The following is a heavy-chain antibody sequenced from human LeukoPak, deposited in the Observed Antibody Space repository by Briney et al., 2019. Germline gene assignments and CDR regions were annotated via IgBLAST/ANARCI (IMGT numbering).Heavy chain of an antibody. Sequence: GGSLRLSRAASGFTVSSNYMSWVRQAPGKGLEWVSVIYSGGSTYYADSVKGRFTISRDNSKNTLYRQMNSLRAEDTAVYYCAREGGGSSGWGRYFDYWGQGTLVTVSS. CDR1: GFTVSSNY. CDR3: AREGGGSSGWGRYFDY. D-gene: IGHD6-19*01. CDR2: IYSGGST. V-gene: IGHV3-53*01. J-gene: IGHJ4*02.